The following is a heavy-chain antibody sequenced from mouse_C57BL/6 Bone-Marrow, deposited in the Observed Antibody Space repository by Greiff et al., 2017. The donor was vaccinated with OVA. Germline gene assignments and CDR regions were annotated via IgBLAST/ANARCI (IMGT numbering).Heavy chain of an antibody. CDR1: GYTFTSYW. V-gene: IGHV1-69*01. Sequence: QVQLQQPGAELVMPGASVKLSCKASGYTFTSYWMHWVKQRPGQGLEWIGEIDPSDSYTNYNQKFKGKSTLTVDKASSTAYMQLSSLTSEDSAVYYGAILWLRNYWGQGTTLTVSS. CDR3: AILWLRNY. CDR2: IDPSDSYT. D-gene: IGHD2-2*01. J-gene: IGHJ2*01.